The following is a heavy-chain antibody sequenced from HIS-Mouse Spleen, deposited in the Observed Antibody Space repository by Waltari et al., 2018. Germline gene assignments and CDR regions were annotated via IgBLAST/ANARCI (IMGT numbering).Heavy chain of an antibody. V-gene: IGHV2-70*15. CDR2: IDWEDDK. D-gene: IGHD6-19*01. CDR1: GFSLSTSGMC. J-gene: IGHJ4*02. Sequence: QVTLRESGPALVKPTQTLTLTCTFYGFSLSTSGMCVSWIRQPPGKALEWLARIDWEDDKYYSTSLKTRLTISKDTSKNQVVLTMTNMDPVDTATYYCARIAEGYSSGWYAFDYWGQGTLVTVSS. CDR3: ARIAEGYSSGWYAFDY.